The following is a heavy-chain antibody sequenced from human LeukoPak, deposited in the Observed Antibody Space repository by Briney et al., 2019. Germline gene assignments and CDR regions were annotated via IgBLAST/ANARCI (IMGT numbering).Heavy chain of an antibody. V-gene: IGHV4-39*07. CDR2: INHSGST. Sequence: SETLSLTCTVSGGSISSGAYYWSWIRQPPGKGLEWIGEINHSGSTNYNPSLKSRVTISVDTSKNQFSLKLSSVTAADTAVYYCARGPNIVVVVAATWNFDYWGQGTLVTVSS. CDR3: ARGPNIVVVVAATWNFDY. CDR1: GGSISSGAYY. D-gene: IGHD2-15*01. J-gene: IGHJ4*02.